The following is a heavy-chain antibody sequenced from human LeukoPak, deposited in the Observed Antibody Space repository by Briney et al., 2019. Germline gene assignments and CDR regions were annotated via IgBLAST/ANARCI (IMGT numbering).Heavy chain of an antibody. V-gene: IGHV4-31*03. CDR3: ASVGATTWNWFDP. CDR1: GGSISSGGYY. Sequence: TLSLTCTVSGGSISSGGYYWSWIRQHPGKGLEWIGYIYYSGSTYYNPSLKSRVTISVDTSKNQFSLKLSSVTAADTAVYYCASVGATTWNWFDPWGQGTLATVSS. J-gene: IGHJ5*02. D-gene: IGHD1-26*01. CDR2: IYYSGST.